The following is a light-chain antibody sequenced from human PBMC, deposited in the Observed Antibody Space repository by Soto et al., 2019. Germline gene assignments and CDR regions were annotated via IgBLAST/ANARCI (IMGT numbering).Light chain of an antibody. Sequence: QSALTQPASVSGSPGQSITISCTGTSSDVAANEHVSWYQHHPGKAPKLIIYEVSNRPSGVSNRFSGSKSAYTASLTISGLQAEDEADYYCYSQRRGGTRVFGTGTKVTVL. V-gene: IGLV2-14*01. CDR2: EVS. J-gene: IGLJ1*01. CDR1: SSDVAANEH. CDR3: YSQRRGGTRV.